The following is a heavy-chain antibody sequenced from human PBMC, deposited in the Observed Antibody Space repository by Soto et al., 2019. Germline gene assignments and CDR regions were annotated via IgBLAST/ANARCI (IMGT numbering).Heavy chain of an antibody. J-gene: IGHJ6*03. CDR2: ISSSGSTI. CDR1: GFTFSDYY. V-gene: IGHV3-11*01. CDR3: ARSPHYYYMDV. Sequence: GGSLRLSCAAPGFTFSDYYMSWIRQAPGKGLEWVSYISSSGSTIYYADSVKGRFTISRDNAKNSLYLQMNSLRAEDTAVYYCARSPHYYYMDVWGKGTTVTVSS.